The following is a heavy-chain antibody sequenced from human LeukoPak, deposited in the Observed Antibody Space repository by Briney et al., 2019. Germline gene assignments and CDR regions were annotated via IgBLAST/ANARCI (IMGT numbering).Heavy chain of an antibody. J-gene: IGHJ4*02. V-gene: IGHV1-18*01. CDR2: ISDYNGKT. Sequence: ASVTVSFKASGYTFTNYGISWVRQAPGQGGEGMGWISDYNGKTNYAQKLHGRLTMTTDTSTSTAYMELRSLRSDDTAVYYCARGRGRYCSSTSCLIQGDYWGQGTLVTASS. D-gene: IGHD2-2*01. CDR3: ARGRGRYCSSTSCLIQGDY. CDR1: GYTFTNYG.